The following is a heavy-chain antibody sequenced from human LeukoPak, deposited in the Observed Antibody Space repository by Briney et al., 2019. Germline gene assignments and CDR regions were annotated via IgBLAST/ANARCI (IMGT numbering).Heavy chain of an antibody. CDR1: GFTFSSYG. Sequence: GGSLRLSCAASGFTFSSYGMHWVRQAPGKGLEWVAFIRYDGSNKYYAGSVKGRFTISRDNSKNTLYLQMNSLRAEDTAVYYCAKAAIFGGFSDAFDIWGQGTMVTVSS. D-gene: IGHD3-3*01. V-gene: IGHV3-30*02. J-gene: IGHJ3*02. CDR2: IRYDGSNK. CDR3: AKAAIFGGFSDAFDI.